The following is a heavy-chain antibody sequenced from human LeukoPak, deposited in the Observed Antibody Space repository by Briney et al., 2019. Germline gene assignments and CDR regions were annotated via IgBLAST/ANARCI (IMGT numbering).Heavy chain of an antibody. Sequence: GRSLRLSCVASGFTFSSFGMPWVRQAPGKGLEWVAVISYDGDMKYYSDSVKGRFTVSRDKSKNTLYLDMSGLRGEDTAVYYCAKTTSITNFYHYGMDVWGQGTTVSVSS. CDR3: AKTTSITNFYHYGMDV. D-gene: IGHD2-2*01. V-gene: IGHV3-30*18. J-gene: IGHJ6*02. CDR2: ISYDGDMK. CDR1: GFTFSSFG.